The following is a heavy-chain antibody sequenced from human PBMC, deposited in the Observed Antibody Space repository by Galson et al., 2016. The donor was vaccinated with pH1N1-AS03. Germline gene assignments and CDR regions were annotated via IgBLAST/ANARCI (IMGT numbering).Heavy chain of an antibody. V-gene: IGHV3-53*01. Sequence: SLRLSCAASGFTINNNYMSWVRQAPGKGLEWASVIYGGGDTFYADSVKGRFTISRDNSKNTVYLQMNSLRVEDTAVYYCARESLYGGYYFDYWGQGALVTVSS. CDR2: IYGGGDT. CDR1: GFTINNNY. D-gene: IGHD2-8*01. CDR3: ARESLYGGYYFDY. J-gene: IGHJ4*02.